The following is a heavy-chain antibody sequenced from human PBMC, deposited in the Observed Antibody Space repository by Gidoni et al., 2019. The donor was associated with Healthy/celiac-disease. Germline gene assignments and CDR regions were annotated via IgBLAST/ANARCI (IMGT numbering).Heavy chain of an antibody. J-gene: IGHJ4*02. V-gene: IGHV4-4*07. CDR3: ARDLFRVGATRDY. CDR1: GGPTSRYY. Sequence: VQLQEAGPGLVKPSETLSVTCRGSGGPTSRYYWRWIRQPAGKGLEGIGRIYTSGSTNYNPSLKIRVTMSVDTSKNQFSLKLSSGTAADTAVYYCARDLFRVGATRDYWGQGTLVTVSS. CDR2: IYTSGST. D-gene: IGHD1-26*01.